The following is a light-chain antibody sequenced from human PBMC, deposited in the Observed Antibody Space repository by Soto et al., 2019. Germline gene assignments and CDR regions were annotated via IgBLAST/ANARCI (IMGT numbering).Light chain of an antibody. CDR1: QSISSY. CDR3: HQTYSIPWS. Sequence: GDRVTITCRASQSISSYLNWYQQKPGKAPKLLIYDASSLQSGVPSRFAGSGSGTDYTLTISSLQREDLATYYCHQTYSIPWSFGQGTKVDIK. J-gene: IGKJ1*01. V-gene: IGKV1-39*01. CDR2: DAS.